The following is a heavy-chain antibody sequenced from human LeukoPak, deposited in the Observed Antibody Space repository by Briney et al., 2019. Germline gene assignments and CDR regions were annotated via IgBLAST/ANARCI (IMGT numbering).Heavy chain of an antibody. V-gene: IGHV4-59*12. J-gene: IGHJ4*02. D-gene: IGHD2-2*01. CDR1: GGSISTYY. CDR2: IYYSGST. Sequence: SETLSLTCTVSGGSISTYYWSWIRQPPGKGLEWIGYIYYSGSTNTNPSLKSRVTISVDTSKNQFSLKLSSVTAADTAVYYCARVTKSGYCSSTSCYARGYFDYWGQGTLVTVSS. CDR3: ARVTKSGYCSSTSCYARGYFDY.